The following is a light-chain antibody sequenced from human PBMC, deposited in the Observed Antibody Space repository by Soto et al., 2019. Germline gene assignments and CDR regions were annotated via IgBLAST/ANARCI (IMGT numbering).Light chain of an antibody. V-gene: IGLV1-51*01. CDR1: SSNMGSRY. Sequence: QSVLTQPPSVSAAPGQKVTISCSGSSSNMGSRYASWYQQVPGTAPKLLIYDNNKRPSGIPDRFSGSKSGTSATLDITGLQTGDEADYYCATWDTALSAVVFGGGTKLTVL. CDR2: DNN. J-gene: IGLJ3*02. CDR3: ATWDTALSAVV.